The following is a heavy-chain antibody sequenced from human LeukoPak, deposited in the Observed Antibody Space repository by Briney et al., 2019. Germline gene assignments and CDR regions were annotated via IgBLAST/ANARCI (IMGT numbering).Heavy chain of an antibody. CDR1: GFTFSSYN. V-gene: IGHV3-21*01. D-gene: IGHD1-20*01. Sequence: AGGSLRLSCAASGFTFSSYNMQWVRQPPGKGLEWVSCIHSSTIYKYFADSLKGRFIISRDDTKNSLYLQMNGLRAEDTAVYYCARAANNSDAFDVRGQGTMVTVSS. CDR2: IHSSTIYK. CDR3: ARAANNSDAFDV. J-gene: IGHJ3*01.